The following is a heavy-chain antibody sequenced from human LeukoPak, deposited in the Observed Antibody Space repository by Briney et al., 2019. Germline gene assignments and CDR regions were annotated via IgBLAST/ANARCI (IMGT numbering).Heavy chain of an antibody. J-gene: IGHJ5*02. V-gene: IGHV3-48*04. CDR1: GFTFSSYS. Sequence: GGSLRLSCAASGFTFSSYSMNWVRQAPGKGLEWVSYISGSSRTIFYADSVKGRFTVSRDNAKNSLYLQMNSLRVEDTAIYYCARDRITVPGPYNWFDPWGQGTLVTVSS. CDR3: ARDRITVPGPYNWFDP. CDR2: ISGSSRTI. D-gene: IGHD2/OR15-2a*01.